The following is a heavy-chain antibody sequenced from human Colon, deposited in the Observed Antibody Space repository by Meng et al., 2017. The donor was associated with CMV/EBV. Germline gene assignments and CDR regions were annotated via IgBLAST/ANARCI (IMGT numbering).Heavy chain of an antibody. CDR2: INWNGGST. Sequence: GESLKISCAASGFRFDDYSMNWVRQVPGKGLEWLSGINWNGGSTWSADSVKGRFTISRDNAKNSLYLQMNSLRAEDTALYYCAREPRYSGSYYFDYWGQGTLVTVSS. D-gene: IGHD5-12*01. CDR3: AREPRYSGSYYFDY. CDR1: GFRFDDYS. V-gene: IGHV3-20*04. J-gene: IGHJ4*02.